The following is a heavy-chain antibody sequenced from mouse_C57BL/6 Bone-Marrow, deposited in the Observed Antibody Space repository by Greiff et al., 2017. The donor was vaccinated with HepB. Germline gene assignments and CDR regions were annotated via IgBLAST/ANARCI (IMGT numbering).Heavy chain of an antibody. V-gene: IGHV5-12*01. CDR2: ISNGGGST. CDR3: ARRGRDYAMDY. CDR1: GFTFSDYY. J-gene: IGHJ4*01. Sequence: EVQVVESGGGLVQPGGSLKLSCAASGFTFSDYYMYWVRQTPEKRLEWVAYISNGGGSTYYPDTVKGRFTISRDNAKNTLYLQMSRLKSEDTAMYYCARRGRDYAMDYWGQGTSVTVSS.